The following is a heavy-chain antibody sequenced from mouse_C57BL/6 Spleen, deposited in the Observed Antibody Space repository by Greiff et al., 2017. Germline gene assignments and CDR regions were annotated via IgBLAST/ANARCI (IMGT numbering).Heavy chain of an antibody. D-gene: IGHD2-5*01. V-gene: IGHV2-5*01. CDR3: AKKGTYSNHFAY. Sequence: QVQLQQSGPGLVQPSQSLSITCTVSGFSLTSYGVHWVRQSPGKGLEWLGVIWRGGSTDYNAAFMSRLSITEDNSNSQVFFKMNSLQADDTAIYYCAKKGTYSNHFAYWGQGTLVTVSA. CDR1: GFSLTSYG. CDR2: IWRGGST. J-gene: IGHJ3*01.